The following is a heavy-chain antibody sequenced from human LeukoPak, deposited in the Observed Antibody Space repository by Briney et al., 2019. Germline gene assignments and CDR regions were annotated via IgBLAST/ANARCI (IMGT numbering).Heavy chain of an antibody. CDR3: ARERINSYGSPFGY. J-gene: IGHJ4*02. CDR2: IYSGGST. V-gene: IGHV3-53*01. CDR1: GFTFSTNY. Sequence: GGSLRLSCAASGFTFSTNYMSWVRQAPGKGVEWVSVIYSGGSTYYADSVKGRFTISRDNSKNTLYLQLNSLRAEDTAVYYCARERINSYGSPFGYWGQGTLVTVSS. D-gene: IGHD5-18*01.